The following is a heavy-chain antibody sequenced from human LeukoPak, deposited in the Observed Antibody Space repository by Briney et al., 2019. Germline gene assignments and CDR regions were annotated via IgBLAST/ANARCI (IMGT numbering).Heavy chain of an antibody. J-gene: IGHJ4*02. V-gene: IGHV3-48*02. D-gene: IGHD2-15*01. CDR3: ARSPEWWTRYFDY. CDR1: GYTFSSYS. CDR2: ISSSSSTI. Sequence: GGSLRLSCAASGYTFSSYSMNWVRQAPGKGLEWVSYISSSSSTIYYADSVKGRFTISRDNAKNSLYLQMNSLRDEDTAVYYCARSPEWWTRYFDYWGQGTLVTVSS.